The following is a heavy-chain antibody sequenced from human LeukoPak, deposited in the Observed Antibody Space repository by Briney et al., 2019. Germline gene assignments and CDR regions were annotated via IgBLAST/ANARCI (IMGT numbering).Heavy chain of an antibody. CDR3: AKESSGGDFDY. D-gene: IGHD5-12*01. CDR2: ILYDGSKK. CDR1: YG. V-gene: IGHV3-30*18. Sequence: YGMHWVRQAPGXGLEWVAVILYDGSKKYYADFVMGRFTIPRDKSNNTLFLQMNSLRLEDTAVYYCAKESSGGDFDYWGQGTLVTVSS. J-gene: IGHJ4*02.